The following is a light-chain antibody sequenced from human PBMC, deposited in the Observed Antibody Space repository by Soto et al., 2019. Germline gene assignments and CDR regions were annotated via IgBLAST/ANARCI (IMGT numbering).Light chain of an antibody. CDR1: SSDVGGHNY. Sequence: QSVLTQPASVSGSPGQSITISCTGTSSDVGGHNYVSWYQQHPGKAPKLMIYEVSTRPSGVSNRFSGSKSGNTASLTISGLQAEDESDYYCSSYTSSSTLVFGTGTTLTVL. CDR3: SSYTSSSTLV. J-gene: IGLJ1*01. V-gene: IGLV2-14*01. CDR2: EVS.